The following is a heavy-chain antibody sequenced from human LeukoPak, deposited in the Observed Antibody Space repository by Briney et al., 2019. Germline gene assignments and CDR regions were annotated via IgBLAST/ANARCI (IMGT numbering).Heavy chain of an antibody. CDR2: ISSSSSYI. V-gene: IGHV3-21*01. J-gene: IGHJ4*02. CDR1: GFTFSSYS. D-gene: IGHD5-12*01. Sequence: GGSLRLSCAASGFTFSSYSTNWVRQAPGKGLEWVSSISSSSSYIYYADSVKGRFTISRDNAKNSLYLQMNSLRAEDTAVYYCVRGDIVATTFDYWGQGTLVTVSS. CDR3: VRGDIVATTFDY.